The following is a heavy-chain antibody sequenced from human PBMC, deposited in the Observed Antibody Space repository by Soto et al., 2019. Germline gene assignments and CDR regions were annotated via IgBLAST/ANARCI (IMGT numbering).Heavy chain of an antibody. CDR3: SSEKSSGWYGKFDY. D-gene: IGHD6-13*01. CDR2: TYYRSKWYN. V-gene: IGHV6-1*01. Sequence: PSQTLSLTCAIAGDSVSSNSAAWNWIRQSSSRGLEWLGRTYYRSKWYNDYAVSVKSRITINPDTSKNQFSLQLNSVTPEDTAVYYCSSEKSSGWYGKFDYWGQGTLVTVSS. CDR1: GDSVSSNSAA. J-gene: IGHJ4*02.